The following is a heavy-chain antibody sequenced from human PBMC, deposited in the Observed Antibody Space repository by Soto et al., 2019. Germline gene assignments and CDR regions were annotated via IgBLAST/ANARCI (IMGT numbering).Heavy chain of an antibody. J-gene: IGHJ4*02. CDR2: INESGST. Sequence: QVQLQQWGAGLVKPSETLSLSCAVYGQSFSGHSWAWIRQPPGKGLAWIGEINESGSTYYHPYLKSRVTISTYTSKNQFSLKLSSVSAADTAAYFCARGSGIVALPGELEDVKYDYWGQGTLVNVSS. D-gene: IGHD1-1*01. CDR1: GQSFSGHS. V-gene: IGHV4-34*01. CDR3: ARGSGIVALPGELEDVKYDY.